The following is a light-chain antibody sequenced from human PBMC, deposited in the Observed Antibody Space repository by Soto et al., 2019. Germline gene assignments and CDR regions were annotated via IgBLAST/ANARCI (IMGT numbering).Light chain of an antibody. J-gene: IGLJ1*01. CDR2: EVS. CDR1: STDVGGYNY. CDR3: SSFTSSITYV. Sequence: QSVLAQPSSVSGSPGQSITISCTGTSTDVGGYNYVSWYQHHPGKGPKLIIYEVSNRPSGVSDRFSGSKSGNKASLIISNLEAEDEADYYCSSFTSSITYVFGTGTKVTVL. V-gene: IGLV2-14*01.